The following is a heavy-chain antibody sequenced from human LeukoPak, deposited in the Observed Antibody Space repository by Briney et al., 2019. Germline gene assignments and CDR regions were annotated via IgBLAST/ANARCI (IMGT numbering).Heavy chain of an antibody. CDR3: ARTAGYSSIVFDI. CDR1: GFTFSSYW. V-gene: IGHV3-74*01. D-gene: IGHD2-2*01. J-gene: IGHJ3*02. CDR2: INTDGSYT. Sequence: GGSLRLSCAASGFTFSSYWMHWVRQAPGKGLVWVSRINTDGSYTSYADSVKGRFTISRDNAKNTLYLQMNSLRAEDTAVYNCARTAGYSSIVFDIWGQGTMVTVSS.